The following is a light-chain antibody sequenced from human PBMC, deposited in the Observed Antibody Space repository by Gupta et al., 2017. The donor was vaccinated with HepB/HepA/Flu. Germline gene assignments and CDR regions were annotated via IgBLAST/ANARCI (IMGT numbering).Light chain of an antibody. CDR3: QQRSNWRT. J-gene: IGKJ1*01. V-gene: IGKV3-11*01. Sequence: EIVFTPSPGTLSLFPGERATLSCRASQSVSSYLAWYQQKPGQAPRLLIYDASNRATGIPARFSGSGSGTDFTLTISSLEPEDFAVYYCQQRSNWRTFGQGTKVEIK. CDR2: DAS. CDR1: QSVSSY.